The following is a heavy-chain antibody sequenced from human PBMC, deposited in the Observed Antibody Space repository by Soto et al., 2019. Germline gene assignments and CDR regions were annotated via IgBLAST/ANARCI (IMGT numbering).Heavy chain of an antibody. CDR2: ISYDGSNK. Sequence: PGGSLRPSCAASGFTFSSYGMHWVRQAPGKGLEWVAVISYDGSNKYYADSVKGRFTISRDNSKNTLYLQMNSLRAEDTAVYYCAKDMIGEYSSSSAYYYYGMDVWGQGTTVTVSS. D-gene: IGHD6-6*01. CDR1: GFTFSSYG. J-gene: IGHJ6*02. V-gene: IGHV3-30*18. CDR3: AKDMIGEYSSSSAYYYYGMDV.